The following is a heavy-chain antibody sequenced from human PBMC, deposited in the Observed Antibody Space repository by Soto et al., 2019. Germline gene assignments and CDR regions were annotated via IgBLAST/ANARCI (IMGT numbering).Heavy chain of an antibody. D-gene: IGHD3-22*01. Sequence: SETLSLTCTVSGGSISSGDYYWSWIRQPPGKGLEWIGNIYYRGSTYYNPSLKSRVTISVDTSKNQFSLKLSSVTAADTAVYYCARVGGPLTYYDSSGYYADWGQGTLVTVYS. CDR2: IYYRGST. V-gene: IGHV4-30-4*01. CDR3: ARVGGPLTYYDSSGYYAD. J-gene: IGHJ4*02. CDR1: GGSISSGDYY.